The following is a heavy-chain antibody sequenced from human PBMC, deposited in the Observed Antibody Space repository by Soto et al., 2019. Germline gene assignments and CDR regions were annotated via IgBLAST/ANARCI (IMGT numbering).Heavy chain of an antibody. V-gene: IGHV1-69*13. CDR3: ARDGSSSWYWFDP. CDR1: GGTFSSYA. J-gene: IGHJ5*02. CDR2: IIPTFGTA. D-gene: IGHD6-13*01. Sequence: SVKVSCKASGGTFSSYAISWVRQAPGQGLEWMGGIIPTFGTANYAQKFQGRVTITADESTSTAYMELSSLRSEDTAVYYCARDGSSSWYWFDPWGQGTLVIVSS.